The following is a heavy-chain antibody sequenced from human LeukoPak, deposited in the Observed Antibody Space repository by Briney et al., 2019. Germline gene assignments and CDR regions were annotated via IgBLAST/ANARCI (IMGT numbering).Heavy chain of an antibody. CDR1: GGSISSSSYY. J-gene: IGHJ4*02. CDR3: ARDLGYCSGGTCYVGYFDY. CDR2: IYSDGST. D-gene: IGHD2-15*01. Sequence: ETLSLTCTVSGGSISSSSYYWGWIRQAPGKGLEWVSIIYSDGSTYYADSVKGRFTISRDNSKNTLYLQMNSLRAEDTAVYYCARDLGYCSGGTCYVGYFDYWGQGTLVTVSS. V-gene: IGHV3-66*01.